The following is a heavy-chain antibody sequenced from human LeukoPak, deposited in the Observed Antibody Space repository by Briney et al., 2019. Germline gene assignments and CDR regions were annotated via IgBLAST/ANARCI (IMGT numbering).Heavy chain of an antibody. Sequence: PGGSLRLSCAASGFTFSNYAMNWVRQAPGKGLEWVSAISGSGGDTYYADSVKGRFTMSRDNSKNTLYLQMNSLRAEDTAVYYCASLGYCSSTSCTKGGYYYGMDVWGQGTTVTVSS. V-gene: IGHV3-23*01. CDR3: ASLGYCSSTSCTKGGYYYGMDV. D-gene: IGHD2-2*01. CDR2: ISGSGGDT. J-gene: IGHJ6*02. CDR1: GFTFSNYA.